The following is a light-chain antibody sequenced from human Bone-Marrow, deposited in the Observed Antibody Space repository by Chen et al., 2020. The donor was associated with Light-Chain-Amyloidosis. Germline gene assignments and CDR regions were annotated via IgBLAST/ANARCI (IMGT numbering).Light chain of an antibody. CDR1: DSNIGTGYA. J-gene: IGLJ2*01. CDR3: QSYDSSLIGSL. V-gene: IGLV1-40*01. Sequence: SVLTQPPSVSGAPGQRVTISCTGSDSNIGTGYAVQWYQQLQGKAPKLLIYGNNNRPSGVPDRFSGSRSGTAASLAITGLQAEDEADYYCQSYDSSLIGSLFGGGTKLTVL. CDR2: GNN.